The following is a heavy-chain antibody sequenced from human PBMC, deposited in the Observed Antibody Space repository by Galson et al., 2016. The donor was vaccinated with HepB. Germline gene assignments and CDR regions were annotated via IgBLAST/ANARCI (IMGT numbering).Heavy chain of an antibody. Sequence: SLRLSCAASGFTFNIYTMSWVRQAPGKGLEWVSSISNSGGATYYADSVKGRFTISRDNSKNTLYMQMNGLSAEEPAGDYCAKRGVATGTSNSRYFDYWGQVTLVTVSS. D-gene: IGHD1-7*01. J-gene: IGHJ4*02. CDR3: AKRGVATGTSNSRYFDY. V-gene: IGHV3-23*01. CDR2: ISNSGGAT. CDR1: GFTFNIYT.